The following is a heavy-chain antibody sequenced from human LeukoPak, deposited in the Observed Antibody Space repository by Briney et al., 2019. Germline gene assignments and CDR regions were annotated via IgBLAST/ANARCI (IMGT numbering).Heavy chain of an antibody. CDR2: IKQDGREK. CDR3: ARTTGAFDY. V-gene: IGHV3-7*02. Sequence: GGSLRLSCAAPGFTFSSYWMSWVRQAPGKGLEWVANIKQDGREKYYVDSGKGRFPISRDNAKNSLYLQMNRLRAEDTAVYYCARTTGAFDYWGQGTLVTVSS. J-gene: IGHJ4*02. CDR1: GFTFSSYW. D-gene: IGHD1-1*01.